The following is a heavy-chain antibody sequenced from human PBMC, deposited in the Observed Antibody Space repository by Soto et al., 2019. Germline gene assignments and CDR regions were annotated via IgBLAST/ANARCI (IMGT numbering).Heavy chain of an antibody. CDR1: GFTFSSYG. CDR2: IWYDGSNK. CDR3: ARDLHCSSTSCYTNYYYYYGMDV. Sequence: PGGSLRLSCAASGFTFSSYGMHWVRQAPGKGLEWVAVIWYDGSNKYYADSVKGRFTISRDNSRNTLYLQMNSLRAEDTAVYYCARDLHCSSTSCYTNYYYYYGMDVWGQGTTVTVSS. V-gene: IGHV3-33*01. J-gene: IGHJ6*02. D-gene: IGHD2-2*02.